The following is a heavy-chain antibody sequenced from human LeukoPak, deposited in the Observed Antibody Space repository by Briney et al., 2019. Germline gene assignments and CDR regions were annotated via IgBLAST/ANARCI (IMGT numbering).Heavy chain of an antibody. CDR3: ARDSRLPHPGGPDYYYYYGMDV. D-gene: IGHD6-25*01. V-gene: IGHV4-34*01. J-gene: IGHJ6*02. Sequence: SETLSLTCTVSGGSISSYYWSWIRQPPGKGLEWIGEINHSGSTNYNPSLKSRVTISVDTSKNQFSLKLSSVTAADTAVYYCARDSRLPHPGGPDYYYYYGMDVWGQGTTVTVSS. CDR1: GGSISSYY. CDR2: INHSGST.